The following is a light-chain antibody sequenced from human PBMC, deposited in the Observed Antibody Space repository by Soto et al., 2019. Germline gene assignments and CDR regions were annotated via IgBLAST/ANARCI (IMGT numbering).Light chain of an antibody. CDR2: YDN. CDR1: NSNIGSNT. CDR3: ASWDDRLNGRV. J-gene: IGLJ1*01. V-gene: IGLV1-44*01. Sequence: QSVLTQPPSASGTPGQRVTISCSGSNSNIGSNTVNWYQQLPGTAPKLLIYYDNLRPSGVPDRISGSKSGTSASLAISGLQADDEDDYYCASWDDRLNGRVFGTGTKLTVL.